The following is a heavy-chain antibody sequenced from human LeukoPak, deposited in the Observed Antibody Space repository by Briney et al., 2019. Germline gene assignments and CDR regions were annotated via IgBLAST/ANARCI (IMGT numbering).Heavy chain of an antibody. D-gene: IGHD3-16*01. CDR1: GFTFSSYS. CDR3: ARGGGTPGYYYYYMDV. CDR2: ISSSSSTI. V-gene: IGHV3-48*01. J-gene: IGHJ6*03. Sequence: GGSLRLSCAASGFTFSSYSMNWVRQAPGKGLEWVSYISSSSSTIYYADSVKGRFTISRDNAKNSLYLQMNSLRAEDTAVYYCARGGGTPGYYYYYMDVWGKGTTVTVSS.